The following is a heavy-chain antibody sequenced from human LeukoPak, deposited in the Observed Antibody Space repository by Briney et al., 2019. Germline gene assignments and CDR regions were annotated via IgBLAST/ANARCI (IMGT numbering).Heavy chain of an antibody. J-gene: IGHJ4*02. V-gene: IGHV3-30*18. CDR3: AKDAFRYSGYDDNTVFDY. D-gene: IGHD5-12*01. Sequence: GGSLRLSCAASGFTFSSYGMHWVRQAPGKGLEWVAVISYDGSNKYYADSVKGRFTISRDNSKNTLYLRMNSLRAEDTAVYYCAKDAFRYSGYDDNTVFDYWGQGTLVTVSS. CDR1: GFTFSSYG. CDR2: ISYDGSNK.